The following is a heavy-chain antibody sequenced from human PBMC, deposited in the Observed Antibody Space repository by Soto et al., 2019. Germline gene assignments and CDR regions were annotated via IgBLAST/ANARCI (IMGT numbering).Heavy chain of an antibody. Sequence: QVQLVESGGGVVQPGRSLRLSCAASGFTFSSYAMHWVRQAPGKGLEWVAGISYDGGVKYYADSVKGRFTISRDNSKNTLELKMNSMRVEDTAVYYCEGEHYGAYPHDAFDIWGQGTMVTVSS. CDR2: ISYDGGVK. CDR1: GFTFSSYA. J-gene: IGHJ3*02. V-gene: IGHV3-30*04. CDR3: EGEHYGAYPHDAFDI. D-gene: IGHD4-17*01.